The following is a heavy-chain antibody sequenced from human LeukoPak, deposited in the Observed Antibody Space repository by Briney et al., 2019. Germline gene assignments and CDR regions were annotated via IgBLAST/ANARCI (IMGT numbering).Heavy chain of an antibody. V-gene: IGHV3-15*01. CDR1: GFTFSSAW. Sequence: GGSLRLSCAASGFTFSSAWMSWVRQAPGKGLEWVGRIKSKTNGGTTDYAAPVKGRFTISRDDSKNTLYLQMNSLKTEDTAVYFCTTIGYGDYHFNYWGQGTLVSVSS. J-gene: IGHJ4*02. D-gene: IGHD4-17*01. CDR2: IKSKTNGGTT. CDR3: TTIGYGDYHFNY.